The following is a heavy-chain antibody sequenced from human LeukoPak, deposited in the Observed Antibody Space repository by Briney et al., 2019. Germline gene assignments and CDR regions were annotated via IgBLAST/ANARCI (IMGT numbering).Heavy chain of an antibody. CDR3: ARPDSSGWPWGTFNI. CDR2: IYYSGST. V-gene: IGHV4-39*01. J-gene: IGHJ3*02. Sequence: PSETLSLTCTVSGDSISSSNYYWGWIRQPPGKGLEWIGSIYYSGSTYYNPSLKSRVTISVDTSKNQLSLKLTSVTAADTAVYYCARPDSSGWPWGTFNIWGQGTMVTVSS. D-gene: IGHD6-19*01. CDR1: GDSISSSNYY.